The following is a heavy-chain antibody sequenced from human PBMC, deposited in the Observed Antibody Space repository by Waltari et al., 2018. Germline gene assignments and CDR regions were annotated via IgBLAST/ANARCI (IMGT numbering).Heavy chain of an antibody. Sequence: QVQLQESVPGLVKPSETLSLTCTVSGGSISSYYWSWIRQPAGKGLEWIGRIYTSGSTNYNPSLKSRVTISVDKSKNQFSLKLSSVTAADTAVYYCATHITMVSSYYYGMDVWGQGTTVTVSS. CDR2: IYTSGST. J-gene: IGHJ6*02. CDR1: GGSISSYY. D-gene: IGHD3-10*01. V-gene: IGHV4-4*07. CDR3: ATHITMVSSYYYGMDV.